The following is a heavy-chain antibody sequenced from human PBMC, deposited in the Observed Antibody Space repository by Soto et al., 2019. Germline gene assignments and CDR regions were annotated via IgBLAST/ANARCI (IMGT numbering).Heavy chain of an antibody. CDR3: ARARDYNWNDLNWFDP. V-gene: IGHV4-31*03. Sequence: QVQLQESGPGLVKPSQTLSLTCTVSGGSISSGGYYWSWIRQHPGKGLEWIGYIYYSGSTYYTPSLKSRVTISVDTSKNQFSLKLSSVTAADTAVYYCARARDYNWNDLNWFDPWGQGTLVTVSS. J-gene: IGHJ5*02. D-gene: IGHD1-20*01. CDR1: GGSISSGGYY. CDR2: IYYSGST.